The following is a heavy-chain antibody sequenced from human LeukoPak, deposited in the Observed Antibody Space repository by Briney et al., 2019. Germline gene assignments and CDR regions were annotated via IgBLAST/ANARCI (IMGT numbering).Heavy chain of an antibody. V-gene: IGHV3-30*02. CDR3: AKDLEQWPAVPEY. CDR2: IQYDGSNK. CDR1: GFTFSSYG. J-gene: IGHJ4*02. D-gene: IGHD6-19*01. Sequence: GGSLRLSCAASGFTFSSYGMHWVRQAPGKGLEWVAFIQYDGSNKNYADSVKGRFTISRDNSKNRLYLQMNSLRPEETALYYCAKDLEQWPAVPEYWGQGTLVIVSS.